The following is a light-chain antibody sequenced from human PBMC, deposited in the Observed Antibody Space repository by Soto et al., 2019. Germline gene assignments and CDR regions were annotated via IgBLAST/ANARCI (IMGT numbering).Light chain of an antibody. CDR1: SSDVGGSDH. CDR3: NSYTSSSTYV. Sequence: QSALTQPASVSGSPGQSITVSCTGTSSDVGGSDHVSWYQQHPGKAPKLMIFDVSNRPSGVSTRFSGSKSGNAASLTISGLQAEDEADYYCNSYTSSSTYVFGTGTKLTVL. CDR2: DVS. J-gene: IGLJ1*01. V-gene: IGLV2-14*03.